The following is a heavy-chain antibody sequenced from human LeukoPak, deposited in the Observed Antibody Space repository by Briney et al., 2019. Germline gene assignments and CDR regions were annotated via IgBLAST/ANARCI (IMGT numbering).Heavy chain of an antibody. V-gene: IGHV4-31*03. CDR2: IYYSGST. CDR1: GGSISSSGYY. J-gene: IGHJ4*02. D-gene: IGHD1-1*01. Sequence: SQTLSLTCTVSGGSISSSGYYWSWTHQHPGKGLEWIGYIYYSGSTYYNPSLKSRVTISVDTSKNQFSLKLSSVTAADTAVYYCARGERRSGLDYWGQGTLVTVSS. CDR3: ARGERRSGLDY.